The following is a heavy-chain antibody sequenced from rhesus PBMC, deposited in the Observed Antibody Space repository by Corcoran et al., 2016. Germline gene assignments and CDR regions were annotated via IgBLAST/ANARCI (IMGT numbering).Heavy chain of an antibody. V-gene: IGHV4S12*01. CDR1: GGSSSSSSW. Sequence: QVQLQESGPGLGKPSETLSLTCAVSGGSSSSSSWWSWIRQPPGNGLEWIGGIYSNRESTNYIPSLKSRVTISKDTSKNQFSFKLSSVTAADTAVYYCARHGGSGSWNYYFDYWGQGVLVTVSS. CDR2: IYSNREST. J-gene: IGHJ4*01. D-gene: IGHD6-25*01. CDR3: ARHGGSGSWNYYFDY.